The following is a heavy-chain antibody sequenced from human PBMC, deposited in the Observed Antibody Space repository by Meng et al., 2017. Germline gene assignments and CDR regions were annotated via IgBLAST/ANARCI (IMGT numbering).Heavy chain of an antibody. CDR3: AHSKKTYYDFWSGYLGYYFDY. D-gene: IGHD3-3*01. V-gene: IGHV2-5*02. J-gene: IGHJ4*02. CDR1: GFSLSTSGVG. CDR2: IYWDDDK. Sequence: HITLKDSCPHLVKPNQPPTLTCTFSGFSLSTSGVGVGWIRQPPGKALEWLALIYWDDDKRYSPSLKSRLTITKDTSKNQVVLTMTNMDPVDTATYYCAHSKKTYYDFWSGYLGYYFDYWGQGTLVTVSS.